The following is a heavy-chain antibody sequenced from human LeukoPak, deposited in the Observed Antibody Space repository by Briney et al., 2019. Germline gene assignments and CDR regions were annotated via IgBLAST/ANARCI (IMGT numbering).Heavy chain of an antibody. V-gene: IGHV3-23*01. CDR3: AKDHHSKVAARHDY. CDR1: GFTFSSYA. J-gene: IGHJ4*02. Sequence: PGGSLRLSCAASGFTFSSYAMSWVRQAPGKGLEWVSAISGSGGGTYYADSVKGRFTISRDNSKNTLYLQMNSLRAEDTAVYYCAKDHHSKVAARHDYWGQGTLVTVSS. CDR2: ISGSGGGT. D-gene: IGHD6-6*01.